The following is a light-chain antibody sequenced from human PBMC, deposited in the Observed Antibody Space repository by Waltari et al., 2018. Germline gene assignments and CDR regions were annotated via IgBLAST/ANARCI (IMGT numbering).Light chain of an antibody. V-gene: IGLV1-44*01. CDR3: AAWDDSLNGYV. Sequence: QSVLTQPPSASGTPGQRVTISCSGSSSNLGSNSVNWYQPLPGTAPKLLIYSNNQRPSGVPDRFSGSKSGTSASLAISGLRSEDEADYYCAAWDDSLNGYVFGTGTKVTVL. CDR2: SNN. CDR1: SSNLGSNS. J-gene: IGLJ1*01.